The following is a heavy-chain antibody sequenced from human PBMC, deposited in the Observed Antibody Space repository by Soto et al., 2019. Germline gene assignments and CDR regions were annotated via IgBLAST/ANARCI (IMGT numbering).Heavy chain of an antibody. CDR2: IKSKTDGGTT. V-gene: IGHV3-15*01. CDR3: TTSPYQYYYYGMDV. D-gene: IGHD2-2*01. CDR1: GFTFINAW. J-gene: IGHJ6*02. Sequence: GGSLRLSCAASGFTFINAWMNWGRQAPGKGLEWVGRIKSKTDGGTTDYAAPVKGRFTISRDDSKNTLYLQMNSLKTEDTAVYYCTTSPYQYYYYGMDVWGQGTTVTVSS.